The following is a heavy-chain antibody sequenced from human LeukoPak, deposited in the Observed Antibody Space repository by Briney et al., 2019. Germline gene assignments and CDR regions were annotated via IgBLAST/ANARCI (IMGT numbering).Heavy chain of an antibody. CDR1: GFTFSSYS. CDR3: ARTYSSSWDYYFDY. Sequence: PGGSLRLSCAASGFTFSSYSMTWVRQAPGKGLEWVSYISSSSSTIYYADSVKGRFTISRDNAKNSLYLQMNSLRAEDTAVYYCARTYSSSWDYYFDYWGQGTLVTVSS. D-gene: IGHD6-13*01. V-gene: IGHV3-48*01. J-gene: IGHJ4*02. CDR2: ISSSSSTI.